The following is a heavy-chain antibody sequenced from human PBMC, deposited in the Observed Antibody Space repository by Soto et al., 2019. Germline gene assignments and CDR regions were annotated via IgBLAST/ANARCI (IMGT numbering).Heavy chain of an antibody. Sequence: SLTCTVSGGSIISGDYYWSWIRQPPGKGLEWIGYIYYSGITYYNPSLKSRVTISVDTSKNQFSLKLSSVTAADTAVYYCARVSIMVRGVGNWFDPWGQGTWVPVSS. V-gene: IGHV4-30-4*01. J-gene: IGHJ5*02. D-gene: IGHD3-10*01. CDR2: IYYSGIT. CDR3: ARVSIMVRGVGNWFDP. CDR1: GGSIISGDYY.